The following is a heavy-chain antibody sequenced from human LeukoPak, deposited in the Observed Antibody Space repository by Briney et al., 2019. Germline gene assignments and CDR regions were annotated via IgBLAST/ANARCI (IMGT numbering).Heavy chain of an antibody. CDR1: GFSFTTYW. CDR3: AKSSYLATIKGHYFDY. J-gene: IGHJ4*02. D-gene: IGHD5-12*01. V-gene: IGHV3-23*01. CDR2: ISGSGGST. Sequence: PGGSLRLSCAASGFSFTTYWMSWVRQAPGKGLEWVSAISGSGGSTYYADSVKGRFTISRDNSKNTLYLQMNSLRAEDTAVYYCAKSSYLATIKGHYFDYWGQGTLVTASS.